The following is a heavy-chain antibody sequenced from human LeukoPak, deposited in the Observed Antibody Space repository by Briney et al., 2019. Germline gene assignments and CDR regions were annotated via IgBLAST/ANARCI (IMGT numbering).Heavy chain of an antibody. CDR3: AKDPRVDIVAEDY. D-gene: IGHD5-12*01. V-gene: IGHV3-23*01. CDR2: ISGSGGST. CDR1: GFTFSSYA. J-gene: IGHJ4*02. Sequence: GGSLRLSCAASGFTFSSYARSWVRQAPGKGLEWVSAISGSGGSTYYADSVKGRFTISRDNSKNTLYLQMNSLRAEDTAVYYCAKDPRVDIVAEDYWGQGTLVTVSS.